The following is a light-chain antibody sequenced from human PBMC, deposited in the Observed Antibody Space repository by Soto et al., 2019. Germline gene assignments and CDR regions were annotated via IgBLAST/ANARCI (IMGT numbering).Light chain of an antibody. CDR1: QSVSSSY. V-gene: IGKV3-20*01. CDR3: QQYDSSPVYT. J-gene: IGKJ2*01. CDR2: GAS. Sequence: EIVLTQSPGTLSLSPGERATLSCRASQSVSSSYLAWYQQKPGQAPRLLIYGASSRATGIPDRFSGSGSGTDFSLTISGLEPEDFAVYYCQQYDSSPVYTFGQGTKQEIK.